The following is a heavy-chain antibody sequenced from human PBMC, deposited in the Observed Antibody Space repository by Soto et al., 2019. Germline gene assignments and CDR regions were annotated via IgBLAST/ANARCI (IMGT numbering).Heavy chain of an antibody. Sequence: ASVKVSCKASGYTFTSYAMHWVRQAPGQRLEWMGWINAGNGNTKYSQKFQGRVTITKDTSASTAYMELSSLRSEDTAVYYCSTRAPITISGVVYYYYYGMDVWGQGTTVTVS. CDR2: INAGNGNT. V-gene: IGHV1-3*01. D-gene: IGHD3-3*01. J-gene: IGHJ6*02. CDR3: STRAPITISGVVYYYYYGMDV. CDR1: GYTFTSYA.